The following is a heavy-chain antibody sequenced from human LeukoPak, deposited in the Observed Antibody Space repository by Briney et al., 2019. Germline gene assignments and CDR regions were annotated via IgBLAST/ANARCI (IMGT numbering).Heavy chain of an antibody. CDR3: ARDRNRYMDV. V-gene: IGHV4-59*01. CDR2: IYYRGST. J-gene: IGHJ6*03. Sequence: SETLSLTCTVSGGSISSYYWSWIRQSPGKGLEWIGYIYYRGSTDNNPSPKGRVTISVDTSKNQFSLKLSSVTAADTAVYYCARDRNRYMDVWGKGTRSPSP. CDR1: GGSISSYY. D-gene: IGHD2/OR15-2a*01.